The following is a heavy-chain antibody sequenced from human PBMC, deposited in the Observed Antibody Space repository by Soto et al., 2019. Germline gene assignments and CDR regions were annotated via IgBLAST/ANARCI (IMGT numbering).Heavy chain of an antibody. J-gene: IGHJ5*02. D-gene: IGHD3-10*01. CDR3: ARERCGLLWFGEHPGWFDP. V-gene: IGHV4-30-2*01. CDR1: GGSISSGGYS. CDR2: IYHSGRT. Sequence: QLQLQESGSGLVKPSQTLSLTCAVSGGSISSGGYSWSWIRQPPGKGLEWIGYIYHSGRTYYNPSLKSRATISVDRAKNQFSLKLSSVTAADTAVYYCARERCGLLWFGEHPGWFDPWGQGTLVTVAS.